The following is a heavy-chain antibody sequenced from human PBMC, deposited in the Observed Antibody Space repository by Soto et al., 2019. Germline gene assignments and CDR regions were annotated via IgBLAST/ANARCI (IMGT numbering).Heavy chain of an antibody. J-gene: IGHJ4*02. Sequence: SETLSLTCTVSGGSISSGDYYWSWIRQPPGKGLEWIGYIYYSGSTYYNPSLKSRVTISVDTSKNQFSLKLSSVTAADTAVYYCARGKDDYVWASYRYSYFDYWGQGTMVTVPQ. CDR1: GGSISSGDYY. CDR2: IYYSGST. V-gene: IGHV4-30-4*01. CDR3: ARGKDDYVWASYRYSYFDY. D-gene: IGHD3-16*02.